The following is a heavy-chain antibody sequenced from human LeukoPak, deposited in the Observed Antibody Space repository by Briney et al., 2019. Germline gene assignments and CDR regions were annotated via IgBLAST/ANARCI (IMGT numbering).Heavy chain of an antibody. Sequence: GSLRLSCAASGFTFSSYAMNWVRQTPGKGLGWVSVITGSGDSTSYADSVKGRFTISRDNSKNTLYLQMNSLRVEDTAVYYCVLAVAGRKGTFDYWGQGTLVTVSS. V-gene: IGHV3-23*01. D-gene: IGHD6-19*01. J-gene: IGHJ4*02. CDR2: ITGSGDST. CDR1: GFTFSSYA. CDR3: VLAVAGRKGTFDY.